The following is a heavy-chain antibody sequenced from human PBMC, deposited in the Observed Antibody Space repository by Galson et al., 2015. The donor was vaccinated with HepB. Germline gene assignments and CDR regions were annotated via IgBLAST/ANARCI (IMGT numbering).Heavy chain of an antibody. D-gene: IGHD3-22*01. CDR3: ARDSADRRLYSSGYWYYFDY. V-gene: IGHV3-11*01. CDR1: GFTFSDYY. Sequence: SLRLSCAASGFTFSDYYMSWIRQAPGKGLEWVSYISSSGSTIYYADSVKGRFTISRDNAKNSLYLQMNSLRAEDTAVYYCARDSADRRLYSSGYWYYFDYWGQGTLVTVSS. J-gene: IGHJ4*02. CDR2: ISSSGSTI.